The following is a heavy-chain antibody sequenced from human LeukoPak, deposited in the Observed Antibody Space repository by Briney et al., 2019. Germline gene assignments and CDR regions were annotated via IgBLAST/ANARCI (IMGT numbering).Heavy chain of an antibody. CDR2: INSDGSST. V-gene: IGHV3-74*01. J-gene: IGHJ4*02. CDR3: ASIMTTVTINY. D-gene: IGHD4-17*01. CDR1: GFTFSSYW. Sequence: PGGSLRLSCAASGFTFSSYWMHWVRQAPGKGLVWVSRINSDGSSTSYADSVKGRFTISRDNAKNTLYLQMNSLRAEDTAVCYCASIMTTVTINYWGQGTLVTVSS.